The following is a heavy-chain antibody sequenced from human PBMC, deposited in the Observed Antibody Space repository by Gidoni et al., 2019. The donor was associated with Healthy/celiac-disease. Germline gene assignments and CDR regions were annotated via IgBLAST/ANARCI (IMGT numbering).Heavy chain of an antibody. CDR2: ISYDGSNK. D-gene: IGHD3-16*01. J-gene: IGHJ6*02. CDR1: GFTFSSYA. CDR3: ARENQGGGAIYYYYGMDV. Sequence: QVQLVESGGGVVQPGRSLRLSCAASGFTFSSYAMHWVRQAPGKGLELVAVISYDGSNKYYAASVKGRFTISRDKSKNTLYLQMNSLRAEDTAVYYCARENQGGGAIYYYYGMDVWGQGTTVTVSS. V-gene: IGHV3-30*04.